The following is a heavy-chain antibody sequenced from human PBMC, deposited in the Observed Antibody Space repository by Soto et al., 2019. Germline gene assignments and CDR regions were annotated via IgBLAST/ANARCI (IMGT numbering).Heavy chain of an antibody. Sequence: GASVKVSCKASGGTFSSYAISWVRQAPGQGLEWMGGIIPIFGTANYAQKFQGRVTITADESTSTAYMELSSLRSEDTAVYYCARDEIFSYGSGSVYYYYGMDVWGQGTTVTVPS. CDR1: GGTFSSYA. V-gene: IGHV1-69*13. D-gene: IGHD3-10*01. J-gene: IGHJ6*02. CDR3: ARDEIFSYGSGSVYYYYGMDV. CDR2: IIPIFGTA.